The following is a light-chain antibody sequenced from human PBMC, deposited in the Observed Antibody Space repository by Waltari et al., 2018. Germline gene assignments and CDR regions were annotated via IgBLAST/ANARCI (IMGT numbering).Light chain of an antibody. V-gene: IGKV1-39*01. CDR2: AAS. CDR1: QTMTSS. J-gene: IGKJ2*01. Sequence: DFQMTQSPSSLSASVGDRVTITCRAPQTMTSSLNWYQQKPGKPPKLLIYAASNLQSGVPSRFSGSQSGTEFTLTISSLQPDDFATYYCQQYNISPYTFGQGTTLEI. CDR3: QQYNISPYT.